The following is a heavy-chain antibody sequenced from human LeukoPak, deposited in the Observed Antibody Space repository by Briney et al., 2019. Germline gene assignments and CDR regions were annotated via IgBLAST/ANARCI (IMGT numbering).Heavy chain of an antibody. V-gene: IGHV3-48*01. CDR2: ISSSGSAK. Sequence: GGSLRLSCAASGFTFSNYNMNWVRQAPGKGPEWLSYISSSGSAKYYADSVKGRLTISRDNAKNSLYLQMNSLRAEDTAVYYCARISAYWGRGTLVTASS. D-gene: IGHD1-26*01. CDR1: GFTFSNYN. CDR3: ARISAY. J-gene: IGHJ4*02.